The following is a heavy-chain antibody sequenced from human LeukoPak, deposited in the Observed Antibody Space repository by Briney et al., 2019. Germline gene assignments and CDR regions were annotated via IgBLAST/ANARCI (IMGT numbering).Heavy chain of an antibody. Sequence: GASVKVSCRASGYTFSNYVLTWVRQAPGQGLEWMGRISTYTGNSDYAQRFQDRVTMTTDTSTSTAYMELSSLRSEDTAVYYCARAREAFDPWGQGTLVTVSS. CDR2: ISTYTGNS. J-gene: IGHJ5*02. D-gene: IGHD5-24*01. CDR3: ARAREAFDP. V-gene: IGHV1-18*01. CDR1: GYTFSNYV.